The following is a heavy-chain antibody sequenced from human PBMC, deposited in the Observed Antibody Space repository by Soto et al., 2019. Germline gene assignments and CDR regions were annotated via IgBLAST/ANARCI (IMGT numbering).Heavy chain of an antibody. Sequence: GASVKVSCKASGGTLSRYAISWVRQAPGQGLEWMGGILPLFGTANYAQKFQGRVTITADESTGTAYMELSSLRSGDTAVYYCARTYYHDSSGYYRDNYYGMDVWGQGTTVTVSS. CDR3: ARTYYHDSSGYYRDNYYGMDV. CDR2: ILPLFGTA. D-gene: IGHD3-22*01. CDR1: GGTLSRYA. J-gene: IGHJ6*02. V-gene: IGHV1-69*13.